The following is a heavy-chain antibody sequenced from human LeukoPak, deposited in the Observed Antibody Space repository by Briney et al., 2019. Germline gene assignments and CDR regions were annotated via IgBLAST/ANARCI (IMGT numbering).Heavy chain of an antibody. Sequence: GASVKVSCKASGFTFTSYDINWVRQASGQGLEWMGWMNPNNGNTGYAQKFQGRVTMTRDTSISTAYMELRGLRSEDTAVYYCARERRVDVVATTDAFVIWGQGTMVTVSS. CDR1: GFTFTSYD. J-gene: IGHJ3*02. CDR3: ARERRVDVVATTDAFVI. CDR2: MNPNNGNT. V-gene: IGHV1-8*01. D-gene: IGHD5-12*01.